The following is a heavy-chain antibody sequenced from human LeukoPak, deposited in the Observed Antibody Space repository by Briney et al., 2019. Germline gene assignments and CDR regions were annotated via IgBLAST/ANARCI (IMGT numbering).Heavy chain of an antibody. CDR2: MNPDSGNT. CDR1: GGTFSSYA. CDR3: ARALKAFDI. Sequence: AASVKVSCKASGGTFSSYAISWVRQAPGQGLEWMGWMNPDSGNTGYAQKFQGRVTMTRNTSISTAYMELSSLRSEDTAVYYCARALKAFDIWGQGTMVTVSS. J-gene: IGHJ3*02. V-gene: IGHV1-8*02.